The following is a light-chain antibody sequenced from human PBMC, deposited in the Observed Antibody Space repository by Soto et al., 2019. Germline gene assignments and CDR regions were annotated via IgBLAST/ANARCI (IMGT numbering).Light chain of an antibody. J-gene: IGKJ4*01. V-gene: IGKV3-11*01. CDR2: DAS. CDR1: QSVGNY. CDR3: HQRSNWPLGT. Sequence: EIVLTQSPATLSLSPGDGATLSCRASQSVGNYLAWYQQRPGQAPRLLIFDASRRATDIPARFSGSGSGTDFTLTISSLEPEDFAIYYCHQRSNWPLGTFGGGTKVDIK.